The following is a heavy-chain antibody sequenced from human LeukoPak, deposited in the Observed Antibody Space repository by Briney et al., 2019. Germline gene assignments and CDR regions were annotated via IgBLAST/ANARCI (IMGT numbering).Heavy chain of an antibody. D-gene: IGHD1-26*01. Sequence: PGGSLRLSCAASGFTFSSYSMNWVRQAPGKGLEWVSSISSGSSYIYYADSVQGRFTISRDNAKNLLYLQMNSLRAEDTAVYYCARSEWAFDYWGQGTLVTVSS. CDR1: GFTFSSYS. J-gene: IGHJ4*02. V-gene: IGHV3-21*01. CDR2: ISSGSSYI. CDR3: ARSEWAFDY.